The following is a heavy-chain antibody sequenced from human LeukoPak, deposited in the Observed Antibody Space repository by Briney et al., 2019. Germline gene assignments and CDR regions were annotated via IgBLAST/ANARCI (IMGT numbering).Heavy chain of an antibody. J-gene: IGHJ4*02. CDR2: ISISGSSI. D-gene: IGHD3-10*01. CDR3: AKKGEKRGGITMVRGAFDY. Sequence: GGPLRLSCAASGFTFSDYYMTWIRQAPGKGLEWISYISISGSSIYYADSVKGRFTISRDNAKNSLYLQMSSLRAEDTAVYYCAKKGEKRGGITMVRGAFDYWGQGTLVTVSS. CDR1: GFTFSDYY. V-gene: IGHV3-11*04.